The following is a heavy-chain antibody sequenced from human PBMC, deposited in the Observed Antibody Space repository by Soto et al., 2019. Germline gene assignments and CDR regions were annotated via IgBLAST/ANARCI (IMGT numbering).Heavy chain of an antibody. D-gene: IGHD7-27*01. J-gene: IGHJ4*03. CDR3: ARDTGLAPTVWGY. V-gene: IGHV4-34*01. CDR1: SGSLSGFY. Sequence: QVQLHQWGAGLLKPSETLSLACSLYSGSLSGFYWSWIRQPPGKRLEWIGYVYHSGSTHYNPSLRGRLTISIDTSKNQFSLRLISVTAADTALYYCARDTGLAPTVWGYWGHGTQVTVSS. CDR2: VYHSGST.